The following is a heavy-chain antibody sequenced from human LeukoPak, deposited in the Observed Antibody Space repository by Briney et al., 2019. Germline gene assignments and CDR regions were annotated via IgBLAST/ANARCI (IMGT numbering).Heavy chain of an antibody. V-gene: IGHV3-21*01. CDR2: ISSSSSYI. D-gene: IGHD6-6*01. J-gene: IGHJ4*02. CDR3: ARDEKGYSSSGPADY. CDR1: GFTFNSYS. Sequence: GGSLRLSCAASGFTFNSYSMNWVRQAPGKGLEWVSSISSSSSYIYYADSVKGRFTISRDNAKNSLYLQMNSLRAEDTAVYFCARDEKGYSSSGPADYWGRGTLVTVSS.